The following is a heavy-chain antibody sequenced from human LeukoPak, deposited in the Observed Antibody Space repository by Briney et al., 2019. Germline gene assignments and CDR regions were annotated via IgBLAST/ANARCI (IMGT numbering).Heavy chain of an antibody. CDR1: GFIFTDYW. V-gene: IGHV3-74*01. J-gene: IGHJ3*02. CDR3: ARGIPYDILTGGDAFDI. D-gene: IGHD3-9*01. CDR2: IRGDGRAT. Sequence: GGTLRLSCAASGFIFTDYWMHWVRQAPGKEPVWVARIRGDGRATTYADSVKGRFTISRDNSKNTLYLQMNSLRAEDTAVYYCARGIPYDILTGGDAFDIWGQGTMVTVSS.